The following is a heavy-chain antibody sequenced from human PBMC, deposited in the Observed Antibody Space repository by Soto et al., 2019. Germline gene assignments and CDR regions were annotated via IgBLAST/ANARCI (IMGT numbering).Heavy chain of an antibody. Sequence: QVQLVQSGAEVKKPGASVKVSCKASGYTFTGYYMHWVRQAPGQGLEWMGWINPNSGGTNYAQKFQGWVTMTRDTSISTAYMELSRLRSDDTAVYYCARGTLVVVTAYGGFDYWCQGTLVTVSS. CDR2: INPNSGGT. V-gene: IGHV1-2*04. D-gene: IGHD2-21*02. J-gene: IGHJ4*02. CDR3: ARGTLVVVTAYGGFDY. CDR1: GYTFTGYY.